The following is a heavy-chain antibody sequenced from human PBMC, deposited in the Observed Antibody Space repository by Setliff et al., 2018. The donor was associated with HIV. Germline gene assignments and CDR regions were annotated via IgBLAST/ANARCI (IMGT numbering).Heavy chain of an antibody. CDR3: AREGTYSGTYWVRRVASFDI. D-gene: IGHD1-26*01. CDR2: INHSGTT. CDR1: GGSFSDYY. V-gene: IGHV4-34*01. J-gene: IGHJ3*02. Sequence: SETLSLTCTASGGSFSDYYWSWIRQPPGKGLEWIGEINHSGTTNSNPSLKSRVTISVETSKNQFSLRLTSVTAADTAVYYCAREGTYSGTYWVRRVASFDIWGQGTMVTVSS.